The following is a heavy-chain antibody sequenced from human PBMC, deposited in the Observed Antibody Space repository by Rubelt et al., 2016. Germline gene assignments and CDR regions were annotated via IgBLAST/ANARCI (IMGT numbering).Heavy chain of an antibody. J-gene: IGHJ4*02. Sequence: QVQLVESGGGVVQPGRSLRLSCVGSGFTFSTCAMHWVRQAPGRGLEWVAVISYDGNNKYYADSVKGRFTISRDNSKNTLYLQMNSLRAEDTAVYYCARAYCSGATCYSPDYWGQGTLVTVSS. CDR1: GFTFSTCA. CDR3: ARAYCSGATCYSPDY. D-gene: IGHD2-15*01. CDR2: ISYDGNNK. V-gene: IGHV3-30*04.